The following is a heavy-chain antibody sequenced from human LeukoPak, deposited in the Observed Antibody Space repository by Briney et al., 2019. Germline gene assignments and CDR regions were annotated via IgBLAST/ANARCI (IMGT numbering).Heavy chain of an antibody. CDR2: ISTYNGDT. Sequence: ASVKVSCKASGGSFSDYPISWVRQAPGQGLEWMGWISTYNGDTKYAQKTQGRVTMTTDASTSTVYMELRSLGSDDTAVYYCARDPSNTSGLYAYLDYWGQGTLVTVSS. D-gene: IGHD6-19*01. J-gene: IGHJ4*02. CDR3: ARDPSNTSGLYAYLDY. CDR1: GGSFSDYP. V-gene: IGHV1-18*01.